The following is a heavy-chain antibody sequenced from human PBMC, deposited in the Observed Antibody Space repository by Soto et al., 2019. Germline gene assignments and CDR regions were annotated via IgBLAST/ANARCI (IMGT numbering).Heavy chain of an antibody. J-gene: IGHJ4*02. CDR3: ARVYCTGGRCYSVDY. V-gene: IGHV1-46*01. D-gene: IGHD2-15*01. Sequence: ASVKVSCRASGYTFTSYYMHWGRQAPGQGLEWMGIINPSTGTTSYAQRFQGRVTMTRDTSTSTVYMELSSLRSEDTAVYFCARVYCTGGRCYSVDYWGQGTLVTVSS. CDR1: GYTFTSYY. CDR2: INPSTGTT.